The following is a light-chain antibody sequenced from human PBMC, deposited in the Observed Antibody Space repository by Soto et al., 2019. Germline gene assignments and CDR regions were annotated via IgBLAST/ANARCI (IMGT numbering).Light chain of an antibody. V-gene: IGKV3-11*01. J-gene: IGKJ4*01. CDR2: GSS. CDR1: QSVWRS. CDR3: QQSSNWPPV. Sequence: IVLTQSPATLSLSPGNRVTLSCRASQSVWRSLAWYQQKPGQAPRLLIYGSSNRAPGIAARFSGSGSGTDFTHTITRLESEDFGMYYCQQSSNWPPVFGGGTNLEIK.